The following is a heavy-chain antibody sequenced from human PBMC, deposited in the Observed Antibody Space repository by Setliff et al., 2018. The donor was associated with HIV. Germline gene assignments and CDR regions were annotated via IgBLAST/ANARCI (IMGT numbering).Heavy chain of an antibody. J-gene: IGHJ5*02. CDR2: ISPDGSRN. CDR3: ARVLLITNAVYGVVSNQFDP. V-gene: IGHV3-7*03. D-gene: IGHD3-3*01. Sequence: GGSLRLSCAASGFTFHNFWMHWVRQAPGKGLEWVASISPDGSRNHCVGSVKGRFTASRDNAKSSLYLQMNSLRAEDTAVYYCARVLLITNAVYGVVSNQFDPWGQGTLVTVSS. CDR1: GFTFHNFW.